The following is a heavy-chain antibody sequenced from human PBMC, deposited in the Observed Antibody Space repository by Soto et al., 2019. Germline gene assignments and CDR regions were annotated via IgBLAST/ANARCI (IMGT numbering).Heavy chain of an antibody. V-gene: IGHV3-53*02. J-gene: IGHJ5*02. CDR3: ALENVGDYKS. CDR2: IYRGGST. Sequence: EVQLVETGGGLIQPGGSLRLSCAASGFTVSSNYMSWVRQAPGKGLEWVSVIYRGGSTYYADSVKGRFTISRDNSKNTLYLPMTSLRADDTAVYYCALENVGDYKSWGQGSLVTVSS. CDR1: GFTVSSNY. D-gene: IGHD4-17*01.